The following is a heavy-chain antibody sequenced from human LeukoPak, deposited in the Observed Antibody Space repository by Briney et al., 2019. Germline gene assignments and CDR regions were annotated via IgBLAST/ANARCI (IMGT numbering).Heavy chain of an antibody. CDR1: GGSISSYY. D-gene: IGHD2-2*01. V-gene: IGHV4-59*08. CDR3: VRICSSSSCYLDY. Sequence: PSETLSLTCTVSGGSISSYYWSWIRQPPGKGLEWIGYIYYSGSTNYNPSLKSRVTISVDTSKNQFSLKLSSVTAADTAVYYCVRICSSSSCYLDYWGQGTLVTVSS. J-gene: IGHJ4*02. CDR2: IYYSGST.